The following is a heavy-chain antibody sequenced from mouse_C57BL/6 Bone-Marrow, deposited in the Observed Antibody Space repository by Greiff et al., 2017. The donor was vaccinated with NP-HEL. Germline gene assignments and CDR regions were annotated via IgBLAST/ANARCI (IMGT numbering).Heavy chain of an antibody. D-gene: IGHD1-1*01. Sequence: EVQLQQSGPELVKPGASVKMSCKASGYTFTDYNMHWVKQSPGKSLEWIGYINPNNGGTSYNQQFKGKATLTVNQSSSTAYMELRSLTSEDSAVYYCARENYYGSDYFDYWGQGTTLTVSS. V-gene: IGHV1-22*01. J-gene: IGHJ2*01. CDR3: ARENYYGSDYFDY. CDR2: INPNNGGT. CDR1: GYTFTDYN.